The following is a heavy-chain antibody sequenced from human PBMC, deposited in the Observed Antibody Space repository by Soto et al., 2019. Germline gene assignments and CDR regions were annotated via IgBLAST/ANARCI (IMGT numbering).Heavy chain of an antibody. CDR3: EKGVEKNFYYYGSDV. CDR2: ISGSGGTT. CDR1: GFIFDTYA. J-gene: IGHJ6*02. Sequence: GGSLRLSCVASGFIFDTYAMSWVRQAPGKGLEWVSAISGSGGTTYYADSVKGRLTISRDNSKNTLYLQMNSLRAEDTAIYYCEKGVEKNFYYYGSDVWGQGPTVTVYS. V-gene: IGHV3-23*01. D-gene: IGHD1-1*01.